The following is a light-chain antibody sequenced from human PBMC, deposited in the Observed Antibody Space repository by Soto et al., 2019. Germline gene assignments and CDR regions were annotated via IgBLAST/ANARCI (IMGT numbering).Light chain of an antibody. J-gene: IGKJ2*01. CDR2: DAS. Sequence: DIPMTQSPSSLSASVGDRVTITCQASQDINNYLNWYQQKPGKAPKLLIYDASNLETGVPSRFSGSGSGTDFTFTISSLQPEDIATYYCQQYDNLPGYTFGQGTKLEIK. CDR1: QDINNY. CDR3: QQYDNLPGYT. V-gene: IGKV1-33*01.